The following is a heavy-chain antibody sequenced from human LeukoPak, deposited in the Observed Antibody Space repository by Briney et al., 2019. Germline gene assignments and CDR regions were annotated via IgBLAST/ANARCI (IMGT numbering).Heavy chain of an antibody. J-gene: IGHJ4*02. CDR3: ARVRTIMVRGVITYYFDY. Sequence: ASVKVSCQASGYTFTSYDINWVRQATGQGLEWMGWMNPNSGNTGYAQKFQGRVTMTRNTSISTAYMELSSLRSEDTAVYYCARVRTIMVRGVITYYFDYWGQGTLVTVSS. D-gene: IGHD3-10*01. CDR2: MNPNSGNT. V-gene: IGHV1-8*01. CDR1: GYTFTSYD.